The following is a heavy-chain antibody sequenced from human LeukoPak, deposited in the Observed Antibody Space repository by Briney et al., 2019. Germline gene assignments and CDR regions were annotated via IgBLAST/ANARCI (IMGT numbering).Heavy chain of an antibody. Sequence: GASVKVSCKASGDTFTRYDINWVRQATGQGLEWMGWMNPTSGHTGYAQKFQGRVTMTRDTSMSTAYMELNSLTSEDTAVYYCARRPVGVRKKHDFWGQGTLVIVSS. V-gene: IGHV1-8*01. D-gene: IGHD3-10*01. J-gene: IGHJ4*02. CDR2: MNPTSGHT. CDR3: ARRPVGVRKKHDF. CDR1: GDTFTRYD.